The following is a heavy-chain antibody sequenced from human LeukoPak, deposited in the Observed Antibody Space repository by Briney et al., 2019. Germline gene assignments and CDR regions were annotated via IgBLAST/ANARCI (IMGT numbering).Heavy chain of an antibody. V-gene: IGHV4-59*01. D-gene: IGHD3-10*01. CDR1: GGSISSYY. CDR3: ARDRGSYYGMDV. J-gene: IGHJ6*02. Sequence: SETLSLTCTVSGGSISSYYWSWIRQPPGKGLEWIGYIYYSGSTNYNPSLKSRVTISVDTSKNQFPLKLSSVTAADTAVCYCARDRGSYYGMDVWGQGTTVTVSS. CDR2: IYYSGST.